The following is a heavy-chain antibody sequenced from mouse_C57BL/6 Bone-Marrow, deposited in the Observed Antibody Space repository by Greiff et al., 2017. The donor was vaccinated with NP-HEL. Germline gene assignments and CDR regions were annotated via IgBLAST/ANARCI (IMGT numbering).Heavy chain of an antibody. CDR3: ARPPDYYGSSPWLAY. D-gene: IGHD1-1*01. CDR2: ISSGGSYT. CDR1: GFTFSSYG. J-gene: IGHJ3*01. V-gene: IGHV5-6*01. Sequence: EVKLMESGGDLVKPGGSLKLSCAASGFTFSSYGMSWVRQTPDKRLEWVATISSGGSYTYYPDSVKGRFTISRDNAKNTLYLQMSSLKSEDTAMYYCARPPDYYGSSPWLAYWGQGTLVTVSA.